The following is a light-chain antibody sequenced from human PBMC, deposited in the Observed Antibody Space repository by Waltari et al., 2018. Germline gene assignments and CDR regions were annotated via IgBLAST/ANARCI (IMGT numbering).Light chain of an antibody. CDR3: QQSFSTPYT. J-gene: IGKJ2*01. V-gene: IGKV1-39*01. Sequence: DVKITQSPSSLSASVGDRVTITCRASQSLRSHLSWYQQKLGKAPKLLIYSASTLQSGVPSIFSGSKSGTKFSLTISSLQRDDFATYYCQQSFSTPYTFGQGTKLEL. CDR2: SAS. CDR1: QSLRSH.